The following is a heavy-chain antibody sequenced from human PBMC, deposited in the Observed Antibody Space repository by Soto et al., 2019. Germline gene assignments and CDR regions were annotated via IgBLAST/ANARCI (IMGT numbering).Heavy chain of an antibody. CDR1: GITFSNAW. CDR2: IKSKSDGGTI. CDR3: TTKNEYVAPTEY. J-gene: IGHJ4*02. V-gene: IGHV3-15*01. D-gene: IGHD3-16*01. Sequence: EVQLVESGGDLVKPGGSLRLSCVGSGITFSNAWMTWVRQAPGKGLEWIGHIKSKSDGGTIEYAAPMQGRFTISREDSKNTLYLQMNSLKAEDTAVYYCTTKNEYVAPTEYWGQGTLVSVSP.